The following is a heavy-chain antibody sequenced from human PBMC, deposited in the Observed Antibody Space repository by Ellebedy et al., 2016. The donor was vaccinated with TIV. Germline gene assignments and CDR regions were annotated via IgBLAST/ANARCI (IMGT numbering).Heavy chain of an antibody. D-gene: IGHD6-6*01. V-gene: IGHV1-18*01. Sequence: ASVKVSXXASGYTFTSFGLSWVRQAPGQGLEWMGWISAYNGDINYAQNFQGRVAMITDTATSTVYVDLRSLRSDDTAVYYCARVSVDVVIGYHYFYMDIWGKGTTVTVSS. CDR1: GYTFTSFG. CDR2: ISAYNGDI. CDR3: ARVSVDVVIGYHYFYMDI. J-gene: IGHJ6*03.